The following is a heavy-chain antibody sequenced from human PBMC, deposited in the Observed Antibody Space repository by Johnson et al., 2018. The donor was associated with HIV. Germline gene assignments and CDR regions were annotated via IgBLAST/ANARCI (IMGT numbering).Heavy chain of an antibody. V-gene: IGHV3-7*01. CDR2: IKQDGSEK. D-gene: IGHD6-13*01. Sequence: VQLVESGGGLVQPGGSLRLSCAASGFTFSSYWMSWVRQAPGKGLEWVANIKQDGSEKYYVDSVKGRFTISRDNAKNSLYLQMNSLRAEDTAVYYCARDDTGYSSSFDAFDVWGQGTMVTVSS. CDR1: GFTFSSYW. J-gene: IGHJ3*01. CDR3: ARDDTGYSSSFDAFDV.